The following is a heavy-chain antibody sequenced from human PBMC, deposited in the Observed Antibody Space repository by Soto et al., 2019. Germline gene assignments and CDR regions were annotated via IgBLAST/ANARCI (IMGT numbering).Heavy chain of an antibody. Sequence: SETLSLTCTISGGSISSYYWSWIRQPPGKGLEWIGYIYYSGGTNYNPSLKSRVTMSVDTSKNQFSLKLTSVNAADTAVYYCTRGGDAYKNGHWGQGTLVTVSS. V-gene: IGHV4-59*01. CDR1: GGSISSYY. J-gene: IGHJ4*02. D-gene: IGHD2-21*01. CDR3: TRGGDAYKNGH. CDR2: IYYSGGT.